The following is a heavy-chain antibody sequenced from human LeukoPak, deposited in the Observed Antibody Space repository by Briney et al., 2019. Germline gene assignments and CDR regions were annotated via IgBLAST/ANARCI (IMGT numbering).Heavy chain of an antibody. V-gene: IGHV1-2*02. J-gene: IGHJ4*02. CDR1: GYTFTDYH. Sequence: ASVKVSCKASGYTFTDYHMHWVRQAPGQGLEWMGWIDPNSGDTNYAQKFQGRVTMTRDTSISTAYMELSRLRSDDTAVYYCARTWYSSSWYYFDYWGQGTLVTVSS. D-gene: IGHD6-13*01. CDR3: ARTWYSSSWYYFDY. CDR2: IDPNSGDT.